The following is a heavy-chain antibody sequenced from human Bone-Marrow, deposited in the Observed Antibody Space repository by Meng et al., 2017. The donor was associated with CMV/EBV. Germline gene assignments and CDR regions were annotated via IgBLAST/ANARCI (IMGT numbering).Heavy chain of an antibody. Sequence: LRLSCAASGFTFNNDARQWVRQAPGKGLEWVSVVSSDGNRKYYADFLKGRFATSRDNSKNTVYLQVNSLTSEDTAVYFCSRGFHGPDSWGQGTLVTVSS. D-gene: IGHD2-21*01. V-gene: IGHV3-30*03. J-gene: IGHJ4*02. CDR3: SRGFHGPDS. CDR1: GFTFNNDA. CDR2: VSSDGNRK.